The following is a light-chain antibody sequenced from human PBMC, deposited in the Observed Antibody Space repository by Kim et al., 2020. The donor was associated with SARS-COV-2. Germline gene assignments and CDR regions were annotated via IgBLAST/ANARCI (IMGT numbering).Light chain of an antibody. CDR1: SSDVGGYNY. V-gene: IGLV2-8*01. Sequence: GQSVTISCTGTSSDVGGYNYDSWYQQHPGKAPNLMIYEVSKRPSGVPDRVSGSKSGNTASLTVSGLQAEDEADYYCSSYAGSNTVVFGGGTQLTVL. CDR3: SSYAGSNTVV. CDR2: EVS. J-gene: IGLJ2*01.